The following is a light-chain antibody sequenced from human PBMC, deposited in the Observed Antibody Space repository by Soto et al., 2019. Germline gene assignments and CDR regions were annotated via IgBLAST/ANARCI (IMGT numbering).Light chain of an antibody. V-gene: IGKV1-5*01. Sequence: DIQMTQSPSSLFASLGDRVTITCRASQVIGSSFIGWYQQKVGKAPKLLIYDASSLESGVPSRFSGSGSGTDFTLTISGLQPNDFATYYCQQYNTYSRTFGQGTKVDIK. CDR2: DAS. CDR1: QVIGSS. J-gene: IGKJ1*01. CDR3: QQYNTYSRT.